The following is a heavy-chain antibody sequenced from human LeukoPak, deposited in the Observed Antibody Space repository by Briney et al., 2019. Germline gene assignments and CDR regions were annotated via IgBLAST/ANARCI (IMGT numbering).Heavy chain of an antibody. J-gene: IGHJ6*03. CDR2: IYYSGST. D-gene: IGHD3-10*01. V-gene: IGHV4-59*01. CDR3: ARHYGTLWYYYFMDV. Sequence: PSETLSLTCTVSGGSISSYYWSWIRQPPGKGLEWIGNIYYSGSTNYNPSLKSRVTISVDTSKNQFSLKLSSVTAADTAVYYCARHYGTLWYYYFMDVWGKGTTVTVSS. CDR1: GGSISSYY.